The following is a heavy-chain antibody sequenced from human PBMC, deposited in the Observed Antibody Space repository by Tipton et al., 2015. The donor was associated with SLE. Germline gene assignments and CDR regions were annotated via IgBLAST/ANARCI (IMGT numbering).Heavy chain of an antibody. CDR3: ARVATAPAVAGRRGDY. CDR1: GGSISSYY. D-gene: IGHD6-19*01. V-gene: IGHV4-4*07. CDR2: IHSSGST. Sequence: LRLSCTVFGGSISSYYWSWIRPPAGKGLEWIGQIHSSGSTSYNPPLKSRVTISVDTSKNQFSLKVTSVTAADTAVYYCARVATAPAVAGRRGDYWGQGILVTVSS. J-gene: IGHJ4*02.